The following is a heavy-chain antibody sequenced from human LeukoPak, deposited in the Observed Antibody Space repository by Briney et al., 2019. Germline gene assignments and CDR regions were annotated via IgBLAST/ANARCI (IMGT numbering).Heavy chain of an antibody. CDR2: ISWNSGSI. V-gene: IGHV3-9*01. Sequence: GGSLRLSCAASGFTFDDYAMHWVRQAPGKGLEWVSGISWNSGSIGYADSVKGRFTISRGNAKNSLYLQMNSLRAEDTALYYCAKSPRRVATNDWYFDLWGRGTLVTVSS. CDR1: GFTFDDYA. CDR3: AKSPRRVATNDWYFDL. D-gene: IGHD5-24*01. J-gene: IGHJ2*01.